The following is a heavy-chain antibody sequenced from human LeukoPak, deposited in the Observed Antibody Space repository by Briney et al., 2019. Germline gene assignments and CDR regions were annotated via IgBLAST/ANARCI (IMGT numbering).Heavy chain of an antibody. CDR1: GFTFSSYA. V-gene: IGHV3-30-3*01. Sequence: GGSLRLSCAASGFTFSSYAMHWVRQAPGKGLEWVAVISYDGSNKYYADSVKGRFTISRDNSKNTLYLQMNSLRAEDTAVYYCASLHPYCGGDCYSSEAFDIWGQGTMVTVSS. CDR3: ASLHPYCGGDCYSSEAFDI. CDR2: ISYDGSNK. J-gene: IGHJ3*02. D-gene: IGHD2-21*02.